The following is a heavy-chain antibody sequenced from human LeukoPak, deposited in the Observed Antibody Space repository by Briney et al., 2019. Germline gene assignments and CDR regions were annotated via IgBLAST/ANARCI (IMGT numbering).Heavy chain of an antibody. J-gene: IGHJ4*02. CDR2: IYYSGST. D-gene: IGHD5-24*01. CDR3: ARGGGGYPFDY. Sequence: PSETLSLTGTVSGGSISSYYWSWIRQPPGKGLEWIGYIYYSGSTNYNPSLKSRVTISVDTSKNQFSLKLSSVTAADTAVYYCARGGGGYPFDYWGQGTLVTVSS. CDR1: GGSISSYY. V-gene: IGHV4-59*01.